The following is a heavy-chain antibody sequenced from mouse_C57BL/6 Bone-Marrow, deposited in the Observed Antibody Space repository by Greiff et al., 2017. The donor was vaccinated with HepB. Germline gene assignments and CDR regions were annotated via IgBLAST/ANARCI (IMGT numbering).Heavy chain of an antibody. CDR3: TRPTTKDY. CDR1: GFTFTDYE. D-gene: IGHD5-5*01. J-gene: IGHJ2*01. V-gene: IGHV1-15*01. Sequence: QVQLQQSGAELVRPGASVTLSCTASGFTFTDYEMHWVKQTPVHGLEWIGAIDPETGGTAYNQKFKGKAILTADKSSSTAYMELRSLTSEDSAVYYCTRPTTKDYWGQGTTLTVSS. CDR2: IDPETGGT.